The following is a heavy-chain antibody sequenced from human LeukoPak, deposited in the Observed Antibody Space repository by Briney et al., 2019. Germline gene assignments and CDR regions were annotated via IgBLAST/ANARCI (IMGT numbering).Heavy chain of an antibody. J-gene: IGHJ4*02. V-gene: IGHV4-34*01. CDR1: GGSFSGYH. CDR2: ISHSGDT. CDR3: ARSMVTTDRNFDH. Sequence: PSETLSLTCAVYGGSFSGYHWAWIRQPPGRGPEWIGTISHSGDTQYNPSLTSRVTISLDTSKNQFSLSLNSVTAADTAVFYCARSMVTTDRNFDHWGQGTLVTVSS. D-gene: IGHD2-21*02.